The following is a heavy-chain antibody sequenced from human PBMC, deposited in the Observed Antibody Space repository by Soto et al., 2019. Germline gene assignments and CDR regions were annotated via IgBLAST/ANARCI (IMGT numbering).Heavy chain of an antibody. CDR2: IFYRGIT. CDR1: GDSITSAPYY. D-gene: IGHD1-26*01. CDR3: ERDLGSSPHCS. Sequence: SETLSLTCTVSGDSITSAPYYWSWIRQHPERGLEWIGYIFYRGITLYNPSLKSRFDMSVDPSHKRCSLRRSSVTEADTAISSCERDLGSSPHCSWRQGNLVTVSS. J-gene: IGHJ4*02. V-gene: IGHV4-31*03.